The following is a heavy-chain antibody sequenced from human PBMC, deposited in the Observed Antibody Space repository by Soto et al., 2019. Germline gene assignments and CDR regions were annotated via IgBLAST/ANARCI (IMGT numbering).Heavy chain of an antibody. CDR1: GFTFSSYG. CDR3: AKERVSPWFYYFDY. V-gene: IGHV3-30*18. J-gene: IGHJ4*02. D-gene: IGHD3-22*01. Sequence: QVQLVESGGGVVQPGRSLRLSCAASGFTFSSYGMQWVRQAPGKGLVWVAVISYDGSNKYYADSVKGRFTISRDNSKNTLYLQMNSLRAEDTAVYYCAKERVSPWFYYFDYWGQGTLVTVSS. CDR2: ISYDGSNK.